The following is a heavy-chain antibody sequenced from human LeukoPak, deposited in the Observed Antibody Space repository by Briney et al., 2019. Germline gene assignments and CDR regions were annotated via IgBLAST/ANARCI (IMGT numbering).Heavy chain of an antibody. CDR2: ITGSGGSI. Sequence: GGSLRLSCAASGFTFSSYAMSWVRQAPGKGLEWVSDITGSGGSIYYADSVKGRFTISRDNSKNTLYLQMSRLRAEDTAVYYCANDVGYHYDTWFPTWGQGTLVTVSS. CDR1: GFTFSSYA. CDR3: ANDVGYHYDTWFPT. D-gene: IGHD3-22*01. J-gene: IGHJ4*02. V-gene: IGHV3-23*01.